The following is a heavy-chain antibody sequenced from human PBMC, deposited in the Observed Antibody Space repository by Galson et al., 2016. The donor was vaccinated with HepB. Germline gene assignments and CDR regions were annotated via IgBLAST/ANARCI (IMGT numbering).Heavy chain of an antibody. CDR2: IKQDGSKK. CDR1: GFTSNNHW. J-gene: IGHJ3*02. D-gene: IGHD2-15*01. V-gene: IGHV3-7*03. CDR3: TRDRNYGSGTTWYDVFDM. Sequence: SLRLSCADFGFTSNNHWMSWVRQAPGKGLEWVANIKQDGSKKYYVDSVMGRFSISRDSAKNSLYLQMNSLRAEDTAVYYCTRDRNYGSGTTWYDVFDMWGQGTMVIVSS.